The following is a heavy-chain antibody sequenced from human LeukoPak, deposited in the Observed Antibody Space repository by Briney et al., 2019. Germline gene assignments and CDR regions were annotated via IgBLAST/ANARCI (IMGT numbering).Heavy chain of an antibody. CDR3: ARQPDYYDSRGDWFDP. V-gene: IGHV4-34*01. D-gene: IGHD3-22*01. Sequence: KPPETLSLTCAVYGGSFSGYYWSWIRQPPGKGLEWIGEINHSGSTNYNPSLKSRVTISVDTSKNQFSLKLSSVTAADTAVYYCARQPDYYDSRGDWFDPWGQGTLVTVSS. CDR1: GGSFSGYY. CDR2: INHSGST. J-gene: IGHJ5*02.